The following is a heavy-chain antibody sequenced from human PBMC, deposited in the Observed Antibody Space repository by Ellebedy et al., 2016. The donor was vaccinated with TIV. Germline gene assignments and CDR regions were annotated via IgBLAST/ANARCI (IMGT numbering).Heavy chain of an antibody. Sequence: GESLKISCAASGFTFSGSAMHWVRQASGKGLEWVGRIRSKANSYATAYAASVKGRFTISRDDSKNTAYLQMNSLKTEDTAVYYCTSSIFGVVIIDYWGQGTLVTVSS. D-gene: IGHD3-3*01. CDR1: GFTFSGSA. J-gene: IGHJ4*02. CDR3: TSSIFGVVIIDY. V-gene: IGHV3-73*01. CDR2: IRSKANSYAT.